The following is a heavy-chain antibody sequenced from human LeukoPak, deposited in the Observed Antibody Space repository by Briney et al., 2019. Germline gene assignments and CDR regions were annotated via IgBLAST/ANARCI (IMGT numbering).Heavy chain of an antibody. Sequence: SETLSLTCIVSGTSISDFYWSWLRQPPGKGLEWIGYFYYSGSTKYNPSLNSRVTISVDTSKNQFSLDLSYVPAADTAVYCSARDINYRFSYWGQGTLVTVSS. CDR2: FYYSGST. V-gene: IGHV4-59*01. D-gene: IGHD4-11*01. J-gene: IGHJ4*02. CDR3: ARDINYRFSY. CDR1: GTSISDFY.